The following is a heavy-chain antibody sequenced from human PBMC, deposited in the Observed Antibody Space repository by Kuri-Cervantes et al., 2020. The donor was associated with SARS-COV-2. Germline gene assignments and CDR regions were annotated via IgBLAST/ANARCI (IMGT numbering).Heavy chain of an antibody. V-gene: IGHV3-64*02. CDR2: ISSNGGST. J-gene: IGHJ4*02. Sequence: GGSLRLSCAASGFTFSSYAMHWVRQAPGKGLEYVSAISSNGGSTYYADFVKGRFTISRDNSKNTLYLQMGSLRAEDMAVYYCARYPFDYWGQGALVTVSS. D-gene: IGHD2-2*01. CDR3: ARYPFDY. CDR1: GFTFSSYA.